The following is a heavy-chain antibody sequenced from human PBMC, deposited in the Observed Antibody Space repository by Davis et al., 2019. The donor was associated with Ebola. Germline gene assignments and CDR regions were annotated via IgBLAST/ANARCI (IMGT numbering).Heavy chain of an antibody. J-gene: IGHJ6*04. CDR3: ARDRVAVAGTGIHYYYGMDV. CDR2: IYHSGST. Sequence: MPSETLSLTCAVSGGSISSSNWWRWVRQPPGKGLEWIGEIYHSGSTNYNPSLKSRVTISVDKSNNQFSLKLNSVTAADTAVYYCARDRVAVAGTGIHYYYGMDVWGKGTTVTVSS. V-gene: IGHV4-4*02. CDR1: GGSISSSNW. D-gene: IGHD6-19*01.